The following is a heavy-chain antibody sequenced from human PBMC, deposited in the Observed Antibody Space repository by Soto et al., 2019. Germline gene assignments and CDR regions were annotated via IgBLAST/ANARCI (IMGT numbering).Heavy chain of an antibody. CDR2: ISAYNGNT. Sequence: ASVKVSCKASGYTFTSYGISWVRQAPGQGLEWMGWISAYNGNTNYAQKLQGRVTMTTDTSTSTAYMELRSLRSDDTAVYYCARQYYYDSSGYLDYWGQGTQVTVSS. CDR1: GYTFTSYG. V-gene: IGHV1-18*01. CDR3: ARQYYYDSSGYLDY. D-gene: IGHD3-22*01. J-gene: IGHJ4*02.